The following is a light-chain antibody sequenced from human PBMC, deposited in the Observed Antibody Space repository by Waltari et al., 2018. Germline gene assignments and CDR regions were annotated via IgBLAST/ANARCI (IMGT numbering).Light chain of an antibody. V-gene: IGLV2-8*01. CDR2: EVS. J-gene: IGLJ2*01. Sequence: QSALTQPPSASGSPGPSVTISCTGTSSDVGGYNYLSWYQQPPGKAPKLMIYEVSKRPSGVPDRFSGSKSGNTASLTVSGLQAEDEADYYCSSYAGSNNVVFGGGTKLTVL. CDR1: SSDVGGYNY. CDR3: SSYAGSNNVV.